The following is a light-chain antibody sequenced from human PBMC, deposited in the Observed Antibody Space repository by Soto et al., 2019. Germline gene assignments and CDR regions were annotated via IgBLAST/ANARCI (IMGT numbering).Light chain of an antibody. CDR3: SSFTSSSTLV. V-gene: IGLV2-18*02. J-gene: IGLJ2*01. CDR2: EGS. Sequence: QSALTKPPSVSGSPGQSVIISCTGTRSDVGIYNRVSWYQQPPGTAPKLINYEGSNRPSGVPDRFSGSKSGDTASLTISWLQAEYEADYCCSSFTSSSTLVFGGGTKLTVL. CDR1: RSDVGIYNR.